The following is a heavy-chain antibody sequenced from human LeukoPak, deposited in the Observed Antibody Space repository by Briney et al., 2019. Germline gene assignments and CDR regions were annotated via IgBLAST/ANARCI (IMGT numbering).Heavy chain of an antibody. CDR3: ARRPISWCDP. V-gene: IGHV4-59*08. J-gene: IGHJ5*02. D-gene: IGHD3-9*01. Sequence: SETLSLTCTVSGGSISSYYWSWIRQPPGKGLEWIGYIYYSGSANYNPSLKSRVTISVDTSKNQFSLKLSSVTAADTAVYYCARRPISWCDPWGQGTLVTVSS. CDR1: GGSISSYY. CDR2: IYYSGSA.